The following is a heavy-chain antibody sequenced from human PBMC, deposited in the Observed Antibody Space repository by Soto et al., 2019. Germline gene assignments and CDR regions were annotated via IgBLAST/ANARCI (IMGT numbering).Heavy chain of an antibody. CDR2: IYPGDSDT. CDR1: GYGFTSYW. CDR3: ARPPDYYDSSDIDDY. D-gene: IGHD3-22*01. V-gene: IGHV5-51*01. Sequence: GESLKISCKGSGYGFTSYWIGWVRQMPGKGLEWMGIIYPGDSDTRYSPSFQGQVTISADKSISTAYLQWSSLKASDTAMYYCARPPDYYDSSDIDDYWGQGTLVTVSS. J-gene: IGHJ4*02.